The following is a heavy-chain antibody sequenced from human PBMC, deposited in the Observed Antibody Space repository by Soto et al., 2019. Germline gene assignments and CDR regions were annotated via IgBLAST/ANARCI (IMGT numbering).Heavy chain of an antibody. D-gene: IGHD3-10*01. CDR2: ISGSGGST. CDR1: GFTFNSSA. Sequence: HPCGSLRLSCAASGFTFNSSAMSWVRKAPGKGLEWVSAISGSGGSTYYADSVKGRFTISRDNSKNTLYLQMNSLRAEDTAVYYCAKDSLLWFGELSPYGMDVWGQGTTVTVSS. V-gene: IGHV3-23*01. J-gene: IGHJ6*02. CDR3: AKDSLLWFGELSPYGMDV.